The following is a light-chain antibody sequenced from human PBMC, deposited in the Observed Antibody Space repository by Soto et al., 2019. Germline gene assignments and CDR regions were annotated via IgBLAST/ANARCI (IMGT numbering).Light chain of an antibody. V-gene: IGLV2-11*01. CDR2: DVI. CDR3: CSYAGSSRV. CDR1: SSDVGGYNY. J-gene: IGLJ2*01. Sequence: QSALTQPRSVSGSPGQSVTISCTGTSSDVGGYNYVSWYQQHPGKAPKLMIFDVIKRPSGVPDRFSGSKSGNTASLTISGLQAEDEADYYCCSYAGSSRVFGGGTQLTVL.